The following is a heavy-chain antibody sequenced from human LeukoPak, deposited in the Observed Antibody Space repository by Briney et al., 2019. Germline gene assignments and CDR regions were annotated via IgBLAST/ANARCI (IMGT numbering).Heavy chain of an antibody. CDR3: ATLGELAAHYYYYMDV. Sequence: SVKVSCKSSGGTFSSYAISWVRQAPGQGLEWMGGIIPIFGTANYAQKFQGRVTITTDESTSTAYMELSSLRSEDTAVYYCATLGELAAHYYYYMDVWGKGTTVTVSS. CDR1: GGTFSSYA. J-gene: IGHJ6*03. D-gene: IGHD1-26*01. CDR2: IIPIFGTA. V-gene: IGHV1-69*05.